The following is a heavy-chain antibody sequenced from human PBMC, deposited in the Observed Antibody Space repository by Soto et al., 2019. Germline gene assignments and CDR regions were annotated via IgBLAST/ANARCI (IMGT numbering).Heavy chain of an antibody. V-gene: IGHV3-33*01. D-gene: IGHD6-6*01. J-gene: IGHJ6*02. Sequence: LRLSCAASGFTFSSYGMHWVRQAPGKGLEWVAVIWYDGSNKYYADSVKGRFTISRDNSKNTLYLQMNSLRAEDTAVYYCAREARPGGYYYYGMDVWGQGTTVTVSS. CDR2: IWYDGSNK. CDR3: AREARPGGYYYYGMDV. CDR1: GFTFSSYG.